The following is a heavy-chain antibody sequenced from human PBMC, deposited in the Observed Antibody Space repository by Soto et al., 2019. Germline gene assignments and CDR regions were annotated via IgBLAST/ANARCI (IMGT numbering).Heavy chain of an antibody. CDR2: INPDGTLK. CDR3: ARWESGDWYLGI. Sequence: GGSLRLSCAASGFALSGYWMTWVRQAPGKGLEWVASINPDGTLKYYVDSVKGRFTISRDNADNSLFLQMISLRVEDTAVYYCARWESGDWYLGIWGQGTLVTVSS. D-gene: IGHD2-21*02. J-gene: IGHJ4*02. CDR1: GFALSGYW. V-gene: IGHV3-7*03.